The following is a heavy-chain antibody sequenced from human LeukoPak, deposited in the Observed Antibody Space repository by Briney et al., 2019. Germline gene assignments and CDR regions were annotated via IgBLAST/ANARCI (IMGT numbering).Heavy chain of an antibody. J-gene: IGHJ4*02. Sequence: SVKVSCKASGGTFSSYTISWVRQAPGQGLEWMGRIIPILGIANYAQKFQGRVTITADKSTSTAYMELSSLRSEDTAVYYCARRSGSYYYFDYWGQGTLVTVSS. CDR1: GGTFSSYT. D-gene: IGHD1-26*01. CDR2: IIPILGIA. CDR3: ARRSGSYYYFDY. V-gene: IGHV1-69*02.